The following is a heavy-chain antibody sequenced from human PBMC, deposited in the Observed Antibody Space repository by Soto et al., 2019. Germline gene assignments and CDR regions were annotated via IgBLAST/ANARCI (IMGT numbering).Heavy chain of an antibody. CDR1: GFTFSDSA. J-gene: IGHJ4*02. CDR3: ARDRSPYSGYAKSFDY. V-gene: IGHV3-30-3*01. CDR2: ISADGSDK. Sequence: PGGSLRLSCAASGFTFSDSAMHWVRQTPGKGLEWVALISADGSDKYHADSVKGRFTVSRDNSKNTLFLQMNSLSAEDTAVYYCARDRSPYSGYAKSFDYWGQGTLVTVSS. D-gene: IGHD5-12*01.